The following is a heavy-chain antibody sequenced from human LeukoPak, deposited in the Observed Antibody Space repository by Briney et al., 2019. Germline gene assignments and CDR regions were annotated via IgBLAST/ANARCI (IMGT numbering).Heavy chain of an antibody. J-gene: IGHJ4*02. CDR1: GYSISSDYY. D-gene: IGHD5-12*01. Sequence: SETLSLTCTVSGYSISSDYYWGWIRQSPGKGLRWIGSIYHSGSTYYNPSLKSRVTISLDTSKNQFSLKLSSVTAADTAVYYCARVPVGYSGYEKGYYFDYWGQGTLVTVSS. CDR2: IYHSGST. V-gene: IGHV4-38-2*02. CDR3: ARVPVGYSGYEKGYYFDY.